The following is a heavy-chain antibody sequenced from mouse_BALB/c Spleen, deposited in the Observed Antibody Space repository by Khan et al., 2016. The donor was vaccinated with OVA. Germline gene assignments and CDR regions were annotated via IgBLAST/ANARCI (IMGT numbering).Heavy chain of an antibody. D-gene: IGHD2-4*01. CDR2: ISYSENT. CDR1: GYSITSEYT. J-gene: IGHJ3*01. Sequence: EVQLQESGPGLVKPSQSLSLTCTVTGYSITSEYTWNWIRQFPGNKLEWMGFISYSENTRYNPSLKSRISITRATSKNQFFLQLNSVTSEDTATYYWARKDYYDYDPFPYWGQGTLVTVSA. V-gene: IGHV3-2*02. CDR3: ARKDYYDYDPFPY.